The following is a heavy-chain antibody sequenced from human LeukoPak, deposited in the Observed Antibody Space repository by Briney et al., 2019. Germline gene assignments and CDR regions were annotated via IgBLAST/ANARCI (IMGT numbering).Heavy chain of an antibody. V-gene: IGHV1-69*13. J-gene: IGHJ3*02. Sequence: SVKVSCKASGGTFSSYAISWVRQAPGQGLEWMGGIIPIFGTANYAQKFQGRVTITADESTSTAYMELSSLRSEDTAVYYCVTPDTAMVEDAFDIWGQGTMVTVSS. CDR3: VTPDTAMVEDAFDI. CDR1: GGTFSSYA. D-gene: IGHD5-18*01. CDR2: IIPIFGTA.